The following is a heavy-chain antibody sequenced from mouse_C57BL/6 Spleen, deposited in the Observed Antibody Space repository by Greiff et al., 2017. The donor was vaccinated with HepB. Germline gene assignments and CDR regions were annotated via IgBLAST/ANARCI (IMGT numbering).Heavy chain of an antibody. Sequence: EVHLVESGGGLVQPGGSMKLSCVASGFTFSNYWMNWVRQSPEKGLEWVAQIRLKSDNYATHYAESVKGRFTISRDDSKSSVYLQMNNLRAEDTGIYYCIALFYYYGSSPYYYAMDYWGQGTSVTVSS. J-gene: IGHJ4*01. CDR3: IALFYYYGSSPYYYAMDY. CDR1: GFTFSNYW. D-gene: IGHD1-1*01. CDR2: IRLKSDNYAT. V-gene: IGHV6-3*01.